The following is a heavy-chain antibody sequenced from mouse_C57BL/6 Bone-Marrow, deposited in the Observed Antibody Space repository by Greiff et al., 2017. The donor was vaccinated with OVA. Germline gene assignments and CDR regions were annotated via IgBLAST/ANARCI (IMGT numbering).Heavy chain of an antibody. V-gene: IGHV5-4*01. J-gene: IGHJ4*01. Sequence: EVQVVESGGGLVKPGGSLKLSCAASGFTFSSYAMSWVRQTPEKRLEWVATISDGGSYTYYPDNVKGRFTISRDNAKNNLYLQMSHLKSEDTAMYYCARGGIYYDYPYYAMDYWGQGTSVTVSS. CDR3: ARGGIYYDYPYYAMDY. CDR1: GFTFSSYA. CDR2: ISDGGSYT. D-gene: IGHD2-4*01.